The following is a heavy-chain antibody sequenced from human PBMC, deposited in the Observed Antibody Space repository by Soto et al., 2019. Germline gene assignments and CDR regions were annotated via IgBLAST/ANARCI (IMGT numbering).Heavy chain of an antibody. CDR1: GGSSSSSNW. Sequence: SLMLSDTCGVAGGSSSSSNWWRWVRXPPGKGLEWIGEIYHSGSTNYNPSLKSRVTISVDKSKNQFSLKLSSVTAADTAVYYCARVSGSYYYGMDVWGQGTTVTVSS. V-gene: IGHV4-4*02. D-gene: IGHD1-26*01. J-gene: IGHJ6*02. CDR3: ARVSGSYYYGMDV. CDR2: IYHSGST.